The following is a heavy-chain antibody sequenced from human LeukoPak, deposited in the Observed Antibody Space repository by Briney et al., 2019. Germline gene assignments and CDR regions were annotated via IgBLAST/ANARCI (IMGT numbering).Heavy chain of an antibody. CDR2: ISGSGGST. J-gene: IGHJ4*02. Sequence: PGGSLRLSCAASGFTFSSYAMSWVRQAPGKGLEWVSAISGSGGSTYYADSEKGRFTISRDNSKNTLYLQMNSLRAEDTAVYYCAKVARPSIAVAGTGGDYWGQGTLVTVSS. V-gene: IGHV3-23*01. CDR1: GFTFSSYA. D-gene: IGHD6-19*01. CDR3: AKVARPSIAVAGTGGDY.